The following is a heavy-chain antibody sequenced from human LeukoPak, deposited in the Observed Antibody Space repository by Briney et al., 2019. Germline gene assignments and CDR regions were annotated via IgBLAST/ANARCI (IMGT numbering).Heavy chain of an antibody. CDR3: ARGVSNSWYALDV. D-gene: IGHD6-13*01. V-gene: IGHV4-31*03. CDR2: IPYSGTT. Sequence: SETLSLTCTVSGGSISSDDYYWSWIRHHPGKGLEWIGIIPYSGTTYYTPSLQSRVTISVDTSRDQFSLKLSSVTAADTAVFYCARGVSNSWYALDVWGQGTTVTVSS. J-gene: IGHJ6*02. CDR1: GGSISSDDYY.